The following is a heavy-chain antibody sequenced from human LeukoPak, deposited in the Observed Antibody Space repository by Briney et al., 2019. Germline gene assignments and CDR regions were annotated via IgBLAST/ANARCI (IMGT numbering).Heavy chain of an antibody. CDR1: GYTFTSYA. D-gene: IGHD2-15*01. J-gene: IGHJ5*02. Sequence: ASVKVSCKASGYTFTSYAMNWVRQAPGQGLEWMGWINTNTGNPTYAQGFTGRFVLSLDTSVSTAYLQICSLKAEDTAVYYCARGQYCSGGSCYEGWFDPWGQGTLVTVSS. V-gene: IGHV7-4-1*01. CDR2: INTNTGNP. CDR3: ARGQYCSGGSCYEGWFDP.